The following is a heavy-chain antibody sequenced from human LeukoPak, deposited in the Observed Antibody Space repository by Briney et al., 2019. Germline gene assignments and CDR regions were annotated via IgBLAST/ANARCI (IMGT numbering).Heavy chain of an antibody. V-gene: IGHV3-64D*06. Sequence: GGSLRLSCSASGFIISNYAMHWVRQAPGKGLEYVSAISSNGGRTYYADAVKGRFTISRDHSKNTLYLQMSSLRAEDTAIYHCVKDLYKGDSSSWYYFHYWGQGTLVTVSS. CDR1: GFIISNYA. CDR2: ISSNGGRT. D-gene: IGHD6-13*01. CDR3: VKDLYKGDSSSWYYFHY. J-gene: IGHJ4*02.